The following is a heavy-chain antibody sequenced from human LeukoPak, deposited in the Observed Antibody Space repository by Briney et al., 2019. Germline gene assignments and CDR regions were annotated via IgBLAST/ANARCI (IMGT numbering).Heavy chain of an antibody. CDR1: GGTFNNFA. CDR3: VRGPARLS. Sequence: AASVKVSCKASGGTFNNFAVAWVRQAPGQGLEWMGGVIPTFGTSSTAQKFQGRVTITADLSTSTSYMELRALTFEDTAIYFCVRGPARLSWGQGTLVTVSS. J-gene: IGHJ5*02. CDR2: VIPTFGTS. V-gene: IGHV1-69*13.